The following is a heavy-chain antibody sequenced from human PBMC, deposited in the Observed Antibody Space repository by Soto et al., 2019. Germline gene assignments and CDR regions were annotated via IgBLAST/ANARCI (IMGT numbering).Heavy chain of an antibody. Sequence: ASVKVSCKASGGTFSSYAISWVRQAPEQGPEWMGEIGPESGATRYAQKFQGRVTMTTDTSTSTAYMELRRLRSDDTAVYYCAREVQQLADYWGQGTLVTV. J-gene: IGHJ4*02. V-gene: IGHV1-18*01. CDR3: AREVQQLADY. D-gene: IGHD6-13*01. CDR2: IGPESGAT. CDR1: GGTFSSYA.